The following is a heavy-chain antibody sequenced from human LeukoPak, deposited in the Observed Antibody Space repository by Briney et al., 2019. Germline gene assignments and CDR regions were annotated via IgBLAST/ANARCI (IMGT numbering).Heavy chain of an antibody. CDR3: AREPSVADLGGFQH. J-gene: IGHJ1*01. D-gene: IGHD6-19*01. CDR1: GGTVISYA. Sequence: SVKVSCKASGGTVISYAISWVRQAPGQGLEWMGGIIPIFGTANYAQKFQGRVTITADESTSTAYMELSSLRSEDTAVYYCAREPSVADLGGFQHWGQGTLVTVSS. CDR2: IIPIFGTA. V-gene: IGHV1-69*13.